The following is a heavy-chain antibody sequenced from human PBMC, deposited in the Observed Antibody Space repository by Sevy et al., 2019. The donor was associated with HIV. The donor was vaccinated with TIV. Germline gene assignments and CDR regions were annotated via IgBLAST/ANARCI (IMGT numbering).Heavy chain of an antibody. CDR1: GFTVSSNY. J-gene: IGHJ6*03. D-gene: IGHD6-19*01. CDR3: ARETRGIAVAGTLVRYYYYYMDV. V-gene: IGHV3-53*01. Sequence: GGSLRLSCAASGFTVSSNYMSWVRQAPGKGLESVSVIYSGGSTYYADSVKGRFTISRDNSKNTLYLQMNSLRAEDTAVYYCARETRGIAVAGTLVRYYYYYMDVWGKGTTVTVSS. CDR2: IYSGGST.